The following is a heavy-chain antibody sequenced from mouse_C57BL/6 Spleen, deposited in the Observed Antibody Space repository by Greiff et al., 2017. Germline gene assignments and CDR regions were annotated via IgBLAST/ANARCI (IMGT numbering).Heavy chain of an antibody. J-gene: IGHJ1*03. CDR2: ISNGGGST. CDR1: GFTFSDYY. D-gene: IGHD1-2*01. Sequence: EVKLVESGGGLVQPGGSLKLSCAASGFTFSDYYMYWVRQTPEKRLEWVAYISNGGGSTYYPDTVKGRFTISSDNAKNTLYLQMSRLKSEDTAMYYCARHDCDGPYWYFDVWGTGTTVTVSS. CDR3: ARHDCDGPYWYFDV. V-gene: IGHV5-12*01.